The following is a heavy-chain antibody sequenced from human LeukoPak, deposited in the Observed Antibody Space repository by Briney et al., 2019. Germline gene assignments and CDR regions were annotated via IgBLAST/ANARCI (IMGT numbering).Heavy chain of an antibody. CDR2: ISYDGSNK. D-gene: IGHD6-13*01. J-gene: IGHJ5*02. CDR1: GFTFSSYA. V-gene: IGHV3-30-3*01. Sequence: PGGSLRLSCAASGFTFSSYAMHWVRQAPGKGLEWVAVISYDGSNKYYADSVKGRFTISRDNSKNTLYLQMNSLRAEDTAVYYCARGRSGSSSWSYNWSDPWGQGTLVTVSS. CDR3: ARGRSGSSSWSYNWSDP.